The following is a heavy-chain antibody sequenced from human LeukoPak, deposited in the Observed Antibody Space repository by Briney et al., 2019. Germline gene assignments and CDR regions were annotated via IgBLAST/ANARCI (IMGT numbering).Heavy chain of an antibody. J-gene: IGHJ6*03. D-gene: IGHD2-2*01. CDR2: MNPNSGNT. CDR1: GYTFTSYD. CDR3: ARTVPERYYMDV. Sequence: GASVKVSCKASGYTFTSYDINWVRQATGQGLEWMGWMNPNSGNTGYAQKFQGRVTMTRNTSISTAYMELSSLRSEDTAVYYCARTVPERYYMDVWGKGTTVTVSS. V-gene: IGHV1-8*01.